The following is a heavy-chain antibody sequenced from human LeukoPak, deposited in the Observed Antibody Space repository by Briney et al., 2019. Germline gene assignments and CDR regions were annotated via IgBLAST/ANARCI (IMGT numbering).Heavy chain of an antibody. J-gene: IGHJ5*02. V-gene: IGHV2-5*01. CDR2: IYWNDDK. D-gene: IGHD5-12*01. CDR3: AHAEIVATSRWFDP. Sequence: TLSLTCTVAGGSISSSSYYWGWIRQPPGKALEWLALIYWNDDKRYSPSLKSRLTITKDTSKNQVVLTMTTMDPVDTATYYCAHAEIVATSRWFDPCGQGTLVTVSS. CDR1: GGSISSSSYY.